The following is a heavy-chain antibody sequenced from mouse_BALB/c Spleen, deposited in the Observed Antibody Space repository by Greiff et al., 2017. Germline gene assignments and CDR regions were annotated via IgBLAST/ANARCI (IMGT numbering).Heavy chain of an antibody. CDR1: GFNIKDTY. CDR2: IDPANGNT. V-gene: IGHV14-3*02. J-gene: IGHJ1*01. CDR3: ARDYGSSCEYFDV. D-gene: IGHD1-1*01. Sequence: VHVKQSGAELVKPGASVKLSCTASGFNIKDTYMHWVKQRPEQGLEWIGRIDPANGNTKYDPKFQGKATITADTSSNTAYLQLSSLTSEDTAVYYCARDYGSSCEYFDVWGAGTTVTVSS.